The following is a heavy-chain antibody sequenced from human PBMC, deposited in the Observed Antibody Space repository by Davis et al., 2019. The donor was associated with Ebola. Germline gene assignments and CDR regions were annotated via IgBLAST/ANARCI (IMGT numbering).Heavy chain of an antibody. CDR3: ARDKSSTASLYYYGMDV. J-gene: IGHJ6*02. CDR2: INIYNGET. CDR1: GYAFTSYG. D-gene: IGHD6-6*01. V-gene: IGHV1-18*04. Sequence: ASVKVSCKASGYAFTSYGLSWVRQAPGQGLEWMGWINIYNGETNYAQELQGRVTMTTDTSTNTAYMELRSLRSDDTAVYYCARDKSSTASLYYYGMDVWGQGTTVTVSS.